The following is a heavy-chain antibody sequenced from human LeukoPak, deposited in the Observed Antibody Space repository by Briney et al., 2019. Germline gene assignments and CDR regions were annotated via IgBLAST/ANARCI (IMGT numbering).Heavy chain of an antibody. D-gene: IGHD3-10*01. V-gene: IGHV1-69*05. J-gene: IGHJ4*02. Sequence: SVKVSCKASGGTFSSYAITWVRQAPGQGLEWMGRIVPIFGTTHYAQNLQGRATITTDESTGTACMELSGLRSEDTAVYFCARSYGSGSFLDYWGQGTLVTVSS. CDR1: GGTFSSYA. CDR3: ARSYGSGSFLDY. CDR2: IVPIFGTT.